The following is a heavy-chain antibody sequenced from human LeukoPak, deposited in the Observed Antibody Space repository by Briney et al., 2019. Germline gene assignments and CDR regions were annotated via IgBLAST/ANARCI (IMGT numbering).Heavy chain of an antibody. CDR2: ISGSGGIT. Sequence: PGGSLRLSCGVSGFDFSSYGMNWVRQAPGKGLEWVSHISGSGGITHYADSVKGRFTISRDNFKNTLYLQMNTLRAEDTAMYYCAKDGSALWFGELSSYFDFWGQGTLVTVSS. D-gene: IGHD3-10*01. J-gene: IGHJ4*02. CDR1: GFDFSSYG. V-gene: IGHV3-23*01. CDR3: AKDGSALWFGELSSYFDF.